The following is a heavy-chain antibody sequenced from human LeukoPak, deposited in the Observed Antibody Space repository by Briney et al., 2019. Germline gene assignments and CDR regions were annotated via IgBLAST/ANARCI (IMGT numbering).Heavy chain of an antibody. V-gene: IGHV4-39*01. D-gene: IGHD1-1*01. CDR2: IYYSGST. CDR3: ARLTGTRPVDY. Sequence: SETLSLTCTVSGGSISGSSYYWGWIRQPPWKGLEWIGSIYYSGSTYYNPSLKSRVTISVDTSKNQFSLKLSSVTAADTAVYYCARLTGTRPVDYWGQGILVTVSS. J-gene: IGHJ4*02. CDR1: GGSISGSSYY.